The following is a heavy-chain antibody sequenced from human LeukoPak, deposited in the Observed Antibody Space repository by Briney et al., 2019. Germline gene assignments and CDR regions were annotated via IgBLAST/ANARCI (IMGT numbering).Heavy chain of an antibody. D-gene: IGHD1-7*01. CDR1: GYTFTSYG. CDR2: ISAYNGNT. V-gene: IGHV1-18*01. Sequence: ASVKVPCKASGYTFTSYGISWVRQAPGQGLEWMGWISAYNGNTNYAQKLQGRVTMTTDTSTSTAYMELRSLRSDDTAVYYCARGATGTTFYHRLDPWGQGTLVTVSS. J-gene: IGHJ5*02. CDR3: ARGATGTTFYHRLDP.